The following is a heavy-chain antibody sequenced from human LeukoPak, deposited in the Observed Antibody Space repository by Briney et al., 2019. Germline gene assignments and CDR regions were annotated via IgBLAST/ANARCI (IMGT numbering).Heavy chain of an antibody. CDR2: ISSSSSTI. CDR3: ARDSSPYYDYVWGSYRLARGGNWFDP. V-gene: IGHV3-11*01. Sequence: GGSLRLSCAASGFTFSDYYMSWIRQAPGKGLEWVSYISSSSSTIYYAYSVKGRFTISRDNAKNSLYLQMNSLRAEDTAVYYCARDSSPYYDYVWGSYRLARGGNWFDPWGQGTLVTVSS. CDR1: GFTFSDYY. J-gene: IGHJ5*02. D-gene: IGHD3-16*02.